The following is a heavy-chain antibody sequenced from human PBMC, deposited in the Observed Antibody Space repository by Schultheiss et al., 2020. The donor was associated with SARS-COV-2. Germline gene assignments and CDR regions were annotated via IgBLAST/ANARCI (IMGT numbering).Heavy chain of an antibody. CDR2: ISGSGGST. D-gene: IGHD2-15*01. J-gene: IGHJ6*02. Sequence: GGSLRLSCAASGFTFSSYGMHWVRQAPGKGLEWVSAISGSGGSTYYADSVKGRFTISRDNSKNTLYLQMNSLRAEDTAVYYCAKDALRDIVVVVAARYGMDVWGQGTTVTVSS. CDR1: GFTFSSYG. CDR3: AKDALRDIVVVVAARYGMDV. V-gene: IGHV3-23*01.